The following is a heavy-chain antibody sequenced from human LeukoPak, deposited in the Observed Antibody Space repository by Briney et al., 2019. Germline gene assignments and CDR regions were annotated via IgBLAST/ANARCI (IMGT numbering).Heavy chain of an antibody. CDR2: IKSDGSST. V-gene: IGHV3-74*01. Sequence: GGSLRLSCAASGFTFSTYWMHWVRQAPGKGLVWVSRIKSDGSSTSYADSAKGRFIISRDNAKNTLYLQMNSLRAEDTAVFYCARVYGFGSGSYYPWGQGTLVIVSS. CDR3: ARVYGFGSGSYYP. D-gene: IGHD3-10*01. CDR1: GFTFSTYW. J-gene: IGHJ5*02.